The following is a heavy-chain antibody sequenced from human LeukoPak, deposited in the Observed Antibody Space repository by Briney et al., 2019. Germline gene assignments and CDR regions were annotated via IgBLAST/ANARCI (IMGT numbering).Heavy chain of an antibody. CDR2: IYYSGST. D-gene: IGHD3/OR15-3a*01. J-gene: IGHJ4*02. CDR3: ARVVLDWVGARIFPDYFDY. V-gene: IGHV4-39*07. CDR1: GGSISSSSYY. Sequence: PSETLSLTCTVSGGSISSSSYYWGWMRQPPGMGREGIGSIYYSGSTYYNPSLKSRVTISVDTSKNQFSLKLSSVTAADTAVYYCARVVLDWVGARIFPDYFDYWGQGTLVTVSS.